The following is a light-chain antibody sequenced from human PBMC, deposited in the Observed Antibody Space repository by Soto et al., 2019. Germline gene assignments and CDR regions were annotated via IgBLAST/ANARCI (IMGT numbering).Light chain of an antibody. Sequence: EIVITPSPATLSVSPGERSTLSFISSQIFSDKLAWYQQKPGQAPRLLVYHASTRATGIPARFSGSGSGTEFTLTISSLQSEDFAVYYCQQYNNWPPWTFGQGTKVAIK. CDR1: QIFSDK. CDR2: HAS. V-gene: IGKV3-15*01. CDR3: QQYNNWPPWT. J-gene: IGKJ1*01.